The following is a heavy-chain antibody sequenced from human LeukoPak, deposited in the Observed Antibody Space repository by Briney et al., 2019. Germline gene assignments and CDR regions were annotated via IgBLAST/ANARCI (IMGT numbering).Heavy chain of an antibody. CDR1: GFTFSSYG. D-gene: IGHD6-13*01. V-gene: IGHV3-30*02. CDR3: AKDDSIAAAGIRSPIDY. CDR2: IRYDGGNK. Sequence: GGSLRLSCAASGFTFSSYGMHWVRQAPGKGLEWVAFIRYDGGNKYYADSVKGRFTISRDNSKNTLYLQMNSLRAEDTAVYYCAKDDSIAAAGIRSPIDYWGQGTLVTASS. J-gene: IGHJ4*02.